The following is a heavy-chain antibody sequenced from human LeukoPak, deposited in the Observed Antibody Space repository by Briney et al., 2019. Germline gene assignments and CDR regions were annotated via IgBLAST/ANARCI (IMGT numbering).Heavy chain of an antibody. J-gene: IGHJ4*02. Sequence: SETLSLTCAVSGYSISSGYYWGWIRQPPGKGLEGIGSIYHTGSTYYNPSLKSRVTISVDTSKNQFSLKLSSVTAADTAVYYCARALGYCSSTSCYTPIDYWGQGTLVTVSS. D-gene: IGHD2-2*02. V-gene: IGHV4-38-2*01. CDR1: GYSISSGYY. CDR3: ARALGYCSSTSCYTPIDY. CDR2: IYHTGST.